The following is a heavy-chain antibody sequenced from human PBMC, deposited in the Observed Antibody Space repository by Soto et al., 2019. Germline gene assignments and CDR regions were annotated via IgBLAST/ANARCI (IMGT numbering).Heavy chain of an antibody. CDR2: IYPGDYDT. CDR3: ARSIAAASNHDFDV. V-gene: IGHV5-51*01. J-gene: IGHJ3*01. Sequence: GEPLKISCKGSGYSFTSYWIGWMGQMPGKGLEWMGIIYPGDYDTKYSPSFQGQVTISAEKAISTAYLQWSSLKASDTAFYYCARSIAAASNHDFDVWGQGTMDAVSS. CDR1: GYSFTSYW. D-gene: IGHD6-6*01.